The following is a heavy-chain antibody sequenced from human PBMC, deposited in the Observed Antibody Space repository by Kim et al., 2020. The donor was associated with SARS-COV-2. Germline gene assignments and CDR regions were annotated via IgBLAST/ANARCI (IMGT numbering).Heavy chain of an antibody. CDR2: ISAYNGNT. J-gene: IGHJ5*02. V-gene: IGHV1-18*01. Sequence: ASVKVSCKASGYTFTSYGISWVRQAPGQGLEWMGWISAYNGNTNYAQKLQGRVTMTTDTSTSTAYMELRSLRSDDTAVYYCARDPYYDKRGGHWFDPWGQGTLVTVSS. D-gene: IGHD3-22*01. CDR1: GYTFTSYG. CDR3: ARDPYYDKRGGHWFDP.